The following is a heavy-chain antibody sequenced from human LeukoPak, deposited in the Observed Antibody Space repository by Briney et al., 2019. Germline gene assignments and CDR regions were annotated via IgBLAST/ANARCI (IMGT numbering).Heavy chain of an antibody. CDR2: IKDDGGEK. CDR1: GFSFRTYW. V-gene: IGHV3-7*01. CDR3: GVTVRRNPFDY. D-gene: IGHD4-23*01. Sequence: GGSPRLSCAASGFSFRTYWMSWVRQAPGKGLEWVANIKDDGGEKYYVDSVKGRFTISRDNTSNSLYLQLNSLTADDTAVYYCGVTVRRNPFDYWGQGTRVTVSS. J-gene: IGHJ4*02.